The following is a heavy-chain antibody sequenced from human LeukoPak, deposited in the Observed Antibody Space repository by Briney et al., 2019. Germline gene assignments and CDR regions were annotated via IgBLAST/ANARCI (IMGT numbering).Heavy chain of an antibody. CDR3: AKETGLAETGNYYYYMDV. CDR1: GFSFSRFA. J-gene: IGHJ6*03. CDR2: ISSSGGRNNT. V-gene: IGHV3-23*01. Sequence: PGGSLRLSFATSGFSFSRFAINWARKAPGKGLEWVSGISSSGGRNNTHHAGSVKGRFTISRDNSKNTLYLQMNSLRAEDTAVYYCAKETGLAETGNYYYYMDVWGKGTTVTVSS. D-gene: IGHD1-14*01.